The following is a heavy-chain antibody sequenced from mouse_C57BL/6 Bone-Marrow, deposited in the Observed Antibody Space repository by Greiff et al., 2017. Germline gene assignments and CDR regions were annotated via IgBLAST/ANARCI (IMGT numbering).Heavy chain of an antibody. V-gene: IGHV1-50*01. Sequence: VQLQQPGAELVKPGASVKLSCKASGYTFTSYWMQWVKQRPGQGLEWIGEIDPSDSYTNYNQKFKGKATLTVDTSSSTAYMQLSSLTSEDSAVYYCARVYDYESAMDYWGQGTSGTVSS. D-gene: IGHD2-4*01. CDR2: IDPSDSYT. CDR1: GYTFTSYW. J-gene: IGHJ4*01. CDR3: ARVYDYESAMDY.